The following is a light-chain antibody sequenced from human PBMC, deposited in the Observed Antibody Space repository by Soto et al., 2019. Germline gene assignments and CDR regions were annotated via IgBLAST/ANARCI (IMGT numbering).Light chain of an antibody. V-gene: IGKV3-20*01. J-gene: IGKJ2*01. Sequence: EIVWTQSPGTLSLSPGERATLSCRASQSVSSSYLAWYQQKPGQAPRLLIYGASSRATGIPDRFSGSGSGTDFTLTISRLEPEDFAVYYCQQYGSSPFGQGTKLEIK. CDR2: GAS. CDR1: QSVSSSY. CDR3: QQYGSSP.